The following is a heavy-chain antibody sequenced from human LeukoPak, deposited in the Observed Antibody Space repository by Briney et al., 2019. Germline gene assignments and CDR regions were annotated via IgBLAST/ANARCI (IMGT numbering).Heavy chain of an antibody. D-gene: IGHD3-10*01. CDR2: IYHSGST. V-gene: IGHV4-30-2*01. J-gene: IGHJ4*02. CDR3: ASLNYYGSGSYDY. Sequence: PSQTLSLTCAVSGGSIGSGGYSWSWIRQPPGKGLEWIGYIYHSGSTYYNPSLKSRVTISVDRSKNQSSLKLSSVTAADTAVYYCASLNYYGSGSYDYWGQGTLVTVSS. CDR1: GGSIGSGGYS.